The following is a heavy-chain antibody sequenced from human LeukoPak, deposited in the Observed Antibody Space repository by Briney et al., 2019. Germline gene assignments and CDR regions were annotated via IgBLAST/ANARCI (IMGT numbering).Heavy chain of an antibody. D-gene: IGHD3-3*01. CDR3: ATVSEGVVIRDAFDI. J-gene: IGHJ3*02. CDR2: FDPEDGET. CDR1: GYTLTELS. Sequence: AASVKVSCKVSGYTLTELSMHWVRQAPGKGLEWMGGFDPEDGETIYAQKFQGRVTMTEDTSTDTAYMELSRLRSEDTAVYYCATVSEGVVIRDAFDIWGQGTMVTVSS. V-gene: IGHV1-24*01.